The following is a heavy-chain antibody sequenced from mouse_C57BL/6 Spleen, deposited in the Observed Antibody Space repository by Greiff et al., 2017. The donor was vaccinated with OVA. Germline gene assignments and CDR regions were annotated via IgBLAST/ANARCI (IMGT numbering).Heavy chain of an antibody. CDR2: IDPETGGT. CDR1: GYTFTDYE. CDR3: TRDPNYRDYAMDY. Sequence: VQLQQSGAELVRPGASVTLSCKASGYTFTDYEMHWVKQTPVHGLEWIGAIDPETGGTAYNQKFKGKAILTADKSSSTAYMELRSLTSEDSAVYYCTRDPNYRDYAMDYWGQGTSVTVSS. D-gene: IGHD2-13*01. J-gene: IGHJ4*01. V-gene: IGHV1-15*01.